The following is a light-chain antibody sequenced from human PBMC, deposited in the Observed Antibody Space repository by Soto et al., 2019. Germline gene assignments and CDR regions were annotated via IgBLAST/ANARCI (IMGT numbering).Light chain of an antibody. V-gene: IGKV1D-12*01. CDR2: AAS. CDR1: QDISSW. Sequence: DIQMTQSPSSVSASVGDRVTITCRASQDISSWLAWYQHRPGKAPSLLIYAASSLQSGVPSRFRGSGSGTDFALTIAGLESEDFATYYCQQVNSFPLTFGGGTKVEIK. J-gene: IGKJ4*01. CDR3: QQVNSFPLT.